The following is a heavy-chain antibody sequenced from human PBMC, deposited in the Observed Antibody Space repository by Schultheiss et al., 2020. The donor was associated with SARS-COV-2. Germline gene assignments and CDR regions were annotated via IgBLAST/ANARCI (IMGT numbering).Heavy chain of an antibody. V-gene: IGHV3-21*01. Sequence: GGSLRLSCAASGFTFSSYAMSWVRQAPGKGLEWVSSISSSSSYIYYADSVKGRFTISRDNAKNSLYLQMNSLRAEDTAVYYCAREGYYYDSSGYYLDAFDIWGQGTMVTVSS. CDR1: GFTFSSYA. CDR2: ISSSSSYI. D-gene: IGHD3-22*01. CDR3: AREGYYYDSSGYYLDAFDI. J-gene: IGHJ3*02.